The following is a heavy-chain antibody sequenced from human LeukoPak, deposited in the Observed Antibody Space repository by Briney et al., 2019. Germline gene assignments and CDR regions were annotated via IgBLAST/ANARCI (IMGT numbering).Heavy chain of an antibody. CDR2: ISRNRGST. D-gene: IGHD7-27*01. Sequence: PGGSLRLSCAASGFTFDHYAMHWVRHAPGKGLEWVSGISRNRGSTVYADSVKGRFIISTDNAKHSLYLEMNSLRAEDTALYYCAKDGQKLGFYFYYYMDVWGTGTTVTVAS. CDR1: GFTFDHYA. J-gene: IGHJ6*03. V-gene: IGHV3-9*01. CDR3: AKDGQKLGFYFYYYMDV.